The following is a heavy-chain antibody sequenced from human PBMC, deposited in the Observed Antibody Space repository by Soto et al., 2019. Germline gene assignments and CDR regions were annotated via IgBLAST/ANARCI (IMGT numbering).Heavy chain of an antibody. Sequence: LRLSCAASGFTFSSYAMSWVRQAPGKGLEWVSAISGSGGSTYYADSVKGRFTISRDNSKNTLYLQMNSLRAEDTAVYYCASCYSGSRYYYYGMDVWGQGTTVTVSS. CDR3: ASCYSGSRYYYYGMDV. V-gene: IGHV3-23*01. J-gene: IGHJ6*02. D-gene: IGHD1-26*01. CDR1: GFTFSSYA. CDR2: ISGSGGST.